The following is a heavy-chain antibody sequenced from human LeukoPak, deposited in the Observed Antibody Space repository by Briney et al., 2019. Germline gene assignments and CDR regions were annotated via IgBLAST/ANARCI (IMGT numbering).Heavy chain of an antibody. Sequence: GGSLRLSCAAPGFNFDDYAIHWVRQAPGKGLEWVSLISGDGGSTFYADSVRGRFTISRDNSKNSLYLQMSSLRSEDTALYFCARESDSSGWYDYWGQGTLVTVSS. CDR3: ARESDSSGWYDY. CDR2: ISGDGGST. CDR1: GFNFDDYA. V-gene: IGHV3-43*02. D-gene: IGHD6-19*01. J-gene: IGHJ4*02.